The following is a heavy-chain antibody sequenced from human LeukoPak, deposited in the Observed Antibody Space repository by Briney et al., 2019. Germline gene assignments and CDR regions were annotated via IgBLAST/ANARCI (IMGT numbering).Heavy chain of an antibody. J-gene: IGHJ6*02. CDR3: ARRAAAGTRGYYYGMDV. D-gene: IGHD6-13*01. Sequence: PSETLSLTCTVSSGSISSYYWSWIRQPPGKGLEWIGCIYFTGSTNYNPSLKSRVTISVDTSKNQFSLKLSSVTAADTAVYYCARRAAAGTRGYYYGMDVWGQGTTVTVSS. CDR2: IYFTGST. V-gene: IGHV4-59*01. CDR1: SGSISSYY.